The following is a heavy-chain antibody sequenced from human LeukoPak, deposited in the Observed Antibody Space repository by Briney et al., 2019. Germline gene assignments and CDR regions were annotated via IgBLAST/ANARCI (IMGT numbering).Heavy chain of an antibody. CDR3: AKDLGNSGSWDY. J-gene: IGHJ4*02. V-gene: IGHV3-23*01. Sequence: PGESLRLSCAASGFTFSNYAMSWVRQAPGKGLEWVSLISGSGTSTYYADSVKGRFTVSRDRSKNTLHLQMNSLRAEDTAVYYCAKDLGNSGSWDYWGQGALVIVSS. CDR1: GFTFSNYA. CDR2: ISGSGTST. D-gene: IGHD1-26*01.